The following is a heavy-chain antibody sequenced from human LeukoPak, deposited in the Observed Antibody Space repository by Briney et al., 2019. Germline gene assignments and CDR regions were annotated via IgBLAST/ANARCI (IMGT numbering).Heavy chain of an antibody. J-gene: IGHJ4*02. D-gene: IGHD3-16*01. Sequence: ASVKVSCKASGYTFSDYYMHWVRQAPGQGLEWMGWVNPNNGGTNYAQKFQGRVTMTTDTSISTAYMELSSLTSDDTAVYYCARVPGGPARDLNYWGQGSLVTVSS. V-gene: IGHV1-2*02. CDR2: VNPNNGGT. CDR1: GYTFSDYY. CDR3: ARVPGGPARDLNY.